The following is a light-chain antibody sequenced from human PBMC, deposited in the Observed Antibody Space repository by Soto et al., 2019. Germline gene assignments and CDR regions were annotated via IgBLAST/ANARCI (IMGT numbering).Light chain of an antibody. J-gene: IGLJ3*02. CDR3: CSYTSGPTLM. CDR1: SSDVGGYNY. Sequence: HSALTQPASVSGSPGQSINISCTGTSSDVGGYNYVSWYQQHPGKVPKLLIYDVSHRPSGVSDRFSGSKSGNTASLTISGLQADDEADYYCCSYTSGPTLMFGGGTKLTVL. V-gene: IGLV2-14*03. CDR2: DVS.